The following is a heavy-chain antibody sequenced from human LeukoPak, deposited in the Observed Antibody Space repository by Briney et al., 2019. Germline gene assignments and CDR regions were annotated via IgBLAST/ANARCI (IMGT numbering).Heavy chain of an antibody. CDR2: IKSKSDGGTT. CDR3: ARDHYGGYAYSDY. CDR1: GFTFSTAY. J-gene: IGHJ4*02. V-gene: IGHV3-15*01. D-gene: IGHD5-12*01. Sequence: GGSLRLSCAASGFTFSTAYMNWVRQSPGKGLEWVGRIKSKSDGGTTDYAAPVQGRFSISRDDSKNTLYLQMNSLRAEDTAVYYCARDHYGGYAYSDYWGQGALVIVSS.